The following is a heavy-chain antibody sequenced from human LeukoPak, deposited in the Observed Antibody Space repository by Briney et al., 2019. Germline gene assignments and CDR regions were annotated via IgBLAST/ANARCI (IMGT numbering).Heavy chain of an antibody. D-gene: IGHD6-13*01. J-gene: IGHJ6*03. Sequence: GGSLRLSCAASGFTFSSYSMNWVRQAPGKRLERASYTSSSSSTRYYADSVKGRFTISRDNAKNSLYLQMNSLRAEDTALYFCARDATTEPGTVYMDVWGKGTTVTISS. CDR3: ARDATTEPGTVYMDV. V-gene: IGHV3-48*04. CDR1: GFTFSSYS. CDR2: TSSSSSTR.